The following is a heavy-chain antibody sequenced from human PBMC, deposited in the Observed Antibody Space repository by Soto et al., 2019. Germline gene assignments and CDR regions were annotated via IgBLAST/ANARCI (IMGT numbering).Heavy chain of an antibody. Sequence: GSLRLSCAASGFTFSSYPMHWVRQAPVKGLEYVSAISSNGGSTYYANSVKGRFTISRDNSKNTLYLQMGSLRAEDMAVYYCARAWDDILTGPFDYWGHGT. CDR2: ISSNGGST. CDR3: ARAWDDILTGPFDY. CDR1: GFTFSSYP. V-gene: IGHV3-64*01. D-gene: IGHD3-9*01. J-gene: IGHJ4*01.